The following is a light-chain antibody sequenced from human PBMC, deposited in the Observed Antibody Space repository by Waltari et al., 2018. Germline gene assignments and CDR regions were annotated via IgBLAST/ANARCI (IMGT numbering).Light chain of an antibody. CDR1: SSDVGGYKY. CDR2: EVS. J-gene: IGLJ2*01. Sequence: QSALTQPASGSGSPGQSITISCTGTSSDVGGYKYFSWYQHYPGKAPKLIIYEVSNRPSGFSARFSGSKSGNTASLTISGLQAEDEADYYCNSYTDSIIFGGGTKLTVL. V-gene: IGLV2-14*01. CDR3: NSYTDSII.